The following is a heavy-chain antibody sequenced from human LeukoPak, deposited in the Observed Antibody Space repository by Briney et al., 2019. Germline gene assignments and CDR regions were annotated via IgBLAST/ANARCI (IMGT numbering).Heavy chain of an antibody. J-gene: IGHJ6*03. Sequence: SETLSLTCTVSGGSISSYYWSWIRQPPGKGLEWIGYIYYSGSTNYNPSLKSRVTISVDTPKNQFSLKLSSVTAADTAVYYCARRITPEAAMDVWGKGTTVTISS. CDR2: IYYSGST. V-gene: IGHV4-59*12. D-gene: IGHD3-16*01. CDR3: ARRITPEAAMDV. CDR1: GGSISSYY.